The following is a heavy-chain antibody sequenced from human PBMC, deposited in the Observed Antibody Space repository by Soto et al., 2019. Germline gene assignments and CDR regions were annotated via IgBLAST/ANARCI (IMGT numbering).Heavy chain of an antibody. Sequence: ASVKVSCKASGYTFTSYYMNWVRQAPGQGLEWLGIINPSGGYTTYAQRFLGRVTMTSDTSTSTVHMELGSLTSEDTAVYYCARAPLGIIVAPDFWGQGTLVTVS. V-gene: IGHV1-46*01. D-gene: IGHD3-22*01. CDR2: INPSGGYT. J-gene: IGHJ4*02. CDR3: ARAPLGIIVAPDF. CDR1: GYTFTSYY.